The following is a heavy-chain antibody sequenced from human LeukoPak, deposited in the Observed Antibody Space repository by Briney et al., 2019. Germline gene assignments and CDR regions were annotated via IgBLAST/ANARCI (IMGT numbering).Heavy chain of an antibody. V-gene: IGHV3-48*04. CDR3: ASARSKIGSGWTFDY. CDR1: GFTLSSYN. CDR2: ISSSGSTI. J-gene: IGHJ4*02. Sequence: GGSLRLSCAASGFTLSSYNMNWVRQAPGKGLEWVSYISSSGSTIYYADSVKGRFTISRDNAKNSLYLQMNSLRAEDTAVYYCASARSKIGSGWTFDYWGQGTLVTVSS. D-gene: IGHD6-19*01.